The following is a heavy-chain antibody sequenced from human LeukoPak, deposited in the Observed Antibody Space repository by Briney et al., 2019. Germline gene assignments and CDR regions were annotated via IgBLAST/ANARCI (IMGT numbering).Heavy chain of an antibody. D-gene: IGHD5-12*01. V-gene: IGHV3-74*03. CDR1: GFTLSDHW. CDR2: VESDASRT. CDR3: VKGGHKLDIQTTHYYYGLDV. Sequence: GGSLRLSCVASGFTLSDHWMYWVRQGPSRGLAHVSRVESDASRTTYADSVKGRFTISRDDAKNAMYLQMNSLRVEDTAVYYCVKGGHKLDIQTTHYYYGLDVWGQGTTVAVS. J-gene: IGHJ6*02.